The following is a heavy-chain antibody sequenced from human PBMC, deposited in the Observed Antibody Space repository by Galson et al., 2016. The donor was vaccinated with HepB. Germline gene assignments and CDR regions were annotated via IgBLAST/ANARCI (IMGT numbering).Heavy chain of an antibody. CDR1: GYTFTNYD. D-gene: IGHD7-27*01. V-gene: IGHV1-8*01. CDR2: MNPNSGKT. Sequence: SVKVSCKASGYTFTNYDINWVRQATGQGLEWMGWMNPNSGKTGYAQKFQGRLSLTRDISTSTAYMELSSLTPDDTAVYYCARNRPFTGDFDYWGQGTLVTVSS. J-gene: IGHJ4*02. CDR3: ARNRPFTGDFDY.